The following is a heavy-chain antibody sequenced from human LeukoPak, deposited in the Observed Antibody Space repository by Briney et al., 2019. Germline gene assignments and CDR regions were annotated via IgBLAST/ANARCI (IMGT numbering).Heavy chain of an antibody. CDR1: GFTFSSYW. D-gene: IGHD6-13*01. CDR2: INSDGSST. CDR3: ARDLEAAGIFDY. J-gene: IGHJ4*02. V-gene: IGHV3-74*01. Sequence: VGCLRLSCAASGFTFSSYWMHSVRQAPGQGLLWVSRINSDGSSTSYADSVKGRFTISTDNAKNTLYLQMNSLRADDTAVYYCARDLEAAGIFDYWGQGTLVTVSS.